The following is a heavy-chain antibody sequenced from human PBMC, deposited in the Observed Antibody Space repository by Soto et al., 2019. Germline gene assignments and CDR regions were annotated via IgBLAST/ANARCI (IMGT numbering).Heavy chain of an antibody. V-gene: IGHV3-23*01. J-gene: IGHJ4*02. Sequence: EVQLLESGGGLVQPGGSLRLSCTASGFTFSSYAMSWVRQAPGKGLEWVSAISGSGGSTYYADSVKGRFTISRDNSKNTLYLQMNSLRAEDTAVYYCAKDLGGGDYGDYVVWNYWGQGTLVTVSS. CDR1: GFTFSSYA. D-gene: IGHD4-17*01. CDR2: ISGSGGST. CDR3: AKDLGGGDYGDYVVWNY.